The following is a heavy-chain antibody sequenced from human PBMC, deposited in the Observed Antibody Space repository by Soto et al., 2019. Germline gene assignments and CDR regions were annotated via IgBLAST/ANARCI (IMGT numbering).Heavy chain of an antibody. CDR3: ARSRNVAEFNDYGGNYHGFDI. D-gene: IGHD4-17*01. V-gene: IGHV1-69*01. Sequence: QVQLEQSGAEVKKAGSSVKVSCKAFGGSVNSHAISWVRQAPGQGLEWMGGIIPMFGTPTYAQRFQAGVPISSDASTSTVYLDLSSLRSEDTAMYYCARSRNVAEFNDYGGNYHGFDIWGQGTMVTVSS. CDR1: GGSVNSHA. CDR2: IIPMFGTP. J-gene: IGHJ3*02.